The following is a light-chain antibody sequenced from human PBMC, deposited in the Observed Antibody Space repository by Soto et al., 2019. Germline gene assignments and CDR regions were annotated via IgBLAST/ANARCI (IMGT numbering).Light chain of an antibody. CDR3: QQRSNWRGT. J-gene: IGKJ4*01. CDR2: DAS. Sequence: EIVLTQSPATLSLSPGERATLSCRASQSLSKYLAWYQQKPGQAPRLLIYDASNRATGIPARFSGSGSGTDFTRTISTLEPEDFAVYYCQQRSNWRGTFGGGTKVEIK. V-gene: IGKV3-11*01. CDR1: QSLSKY.